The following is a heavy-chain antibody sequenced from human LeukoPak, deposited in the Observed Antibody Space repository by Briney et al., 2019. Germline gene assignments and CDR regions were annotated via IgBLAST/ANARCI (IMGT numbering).Heavy chain of an antibody. V-gene: IGHV4-31*03. J-gene: IGHJ5*02. CDR2: IYYSGST. CDR3: ARGTVVTAIRSEYNWFDP. CDR1: GGSISSGGYY. D-gene: IGHD2-21*02. Sequence: SETLSLTCTVSGGSISSGGYYWSWIRQYPGKGLEWIGYIYYSGSTYYNPSLKSRVTISVDTSKNQFSLKLSSVTAADTAVYYCARGTVVTAIRSEYNWFDPWGQGTLVTVSS.